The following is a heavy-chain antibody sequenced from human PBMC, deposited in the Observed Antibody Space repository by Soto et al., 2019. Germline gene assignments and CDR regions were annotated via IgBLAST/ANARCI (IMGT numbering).Heavy chain of an antibody. CDR3: VRGRSYSVYDF. Sequence: SETLSLTCTVSGGSISCHSWVWIRQPAGKGLEWIGHIYPSGSTSYNPSLRSRVTMSLDTSTNKIFLNLTSVTAADTAVFYCVRGRSYSVYDFWGPGTLVTVSS. D-gene: IGHD5-12*01. CDR1: GGSISCHS. V-gene: IGHV4-4*07. J-gene: IGHJ4*02. CDR2: IYPSGST.